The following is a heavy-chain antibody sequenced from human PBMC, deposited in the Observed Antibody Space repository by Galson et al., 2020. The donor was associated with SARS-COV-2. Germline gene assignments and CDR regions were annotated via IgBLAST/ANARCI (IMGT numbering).Heavy chain of an antibody. CDR2: ISDDGRQK. CDR1: GFTFNGYP. J-gene: IGHJ4*02. Sequence: GESLKTSCAASGFTFNGYPMHWVRQAPGKGLEWVAIISDDGRQKYYADSMKGRFTISRDNSRNTLYLQINSLRAEDTAIYYCARESADGSGTYPDYWGQGTLVTVSS. D-gene: IGHD3-10*01. V-gene: IGHV3-30*04. CDR3: ARESADGSGTYPDY.